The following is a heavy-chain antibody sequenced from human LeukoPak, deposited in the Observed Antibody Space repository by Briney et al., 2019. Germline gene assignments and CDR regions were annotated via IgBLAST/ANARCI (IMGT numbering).Heavy chain of an antibody. CDR3: ARVVAATFRHYYYYMDV. Sequence: SETLSLTCTVSGGSISSSSYYWGWIRQPPGKGLEWIGEINHSGSTNYNPSLKSRVTISVDTSKNQFSLKLSSVTAADTAVYYCARVVAATFRHYYYYMDVWGKGTTVTISS. V-gene: IGHV4-39*07. CDR1: GGSISSSSYY. J-gene: IGHJ6*03. D-gene: IGHD2-15*01. CDR2: INHSGST.